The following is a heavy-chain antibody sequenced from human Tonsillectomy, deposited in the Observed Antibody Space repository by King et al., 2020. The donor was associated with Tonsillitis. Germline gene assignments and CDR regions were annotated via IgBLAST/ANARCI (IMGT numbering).Heavy chain of an antibody. CDR3: ASSPYCSGGSCYSEGGY. CDR1: GFTFSSYA. J-gene: IGHJ4*02. CDR2: ISYDGSNK. Sequence: VQLVESGGGVVQPGRSLRLSCAASGFTFSSYAMHWVRQAPGKGLEWVAVISYDGSNKYYADSVKGRFTISRDNSKNTLYLQMNSLSAEDTAVYYCASSPYCSGGSCYSEGGYWGQGTLVTVSS. V-gene: IGHV3-30*01. D-gene: IGHD2-15*01.